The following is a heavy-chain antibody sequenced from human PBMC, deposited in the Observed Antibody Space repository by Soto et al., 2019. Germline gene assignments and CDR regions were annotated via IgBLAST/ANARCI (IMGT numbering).Heavy chain of an antibody. V-gene: IGHV3-33*01. CDR1: GLTFTTHA. Sequence: QVQLVESGGGVVQPGGSVRLSCVASGLTFTTHAMHWARQAPGKGLEWVAVIWADGTKRNYADSVTGRFTISRDNSKNTLDLQMNSLRVEDTGDYYCARDRGHGYSYGTYYYFYGMDVWGQGTTVTVSS. J-gene: IGHJ6*02. CDR2: IWADGTKR. D-gene: IGHD5-18*01. CDR3: ARDRGHGYSYGTYYYFYGMDV.